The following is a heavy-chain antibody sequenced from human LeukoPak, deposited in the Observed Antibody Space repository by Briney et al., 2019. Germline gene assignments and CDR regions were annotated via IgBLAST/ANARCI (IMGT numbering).Heavy chain of an antibody. D-gene: IGHD3-10*01. CDR2: IYPGDSDI. CDR3: ARGSGRFDP. V-gene: IGHV5-51*01. CDR1: GYSFSSYW. Sequence: KIGESLKISCEGSGYSFSSYWIGWVRQMPGKGLEWMGIIYPGDSDIRYSPSFQGQVTISAEKSINTAYLQWSSLKASDTAMYYCARGSGRFDPWGQGTLVTVSS. J-gene: IGHJ5*02.